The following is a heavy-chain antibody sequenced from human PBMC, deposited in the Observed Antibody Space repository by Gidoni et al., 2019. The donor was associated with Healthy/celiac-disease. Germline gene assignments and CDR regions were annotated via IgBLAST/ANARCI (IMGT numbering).Heavy chain of an antibody. D-gene: IGHD3-10*01. V-gene: IGHV3-21*01. Sequence: EVQLVESGGGLVKPGGSLRLSCAASGFTFSSYSMNWVRQAPGKGLEWVSSISSSSSYIYYADSVKGRFTISRDNAKNSLYLQMNSLRAEDTAVYYCARDLGGSGDDAFDIWGQGTMVTVSS. CDR1: GFTFSSYS. CDR3: ARDLGGSGDDAFDI. J-gene: IGHJ3*02. CDR2: ISSSSSYI.